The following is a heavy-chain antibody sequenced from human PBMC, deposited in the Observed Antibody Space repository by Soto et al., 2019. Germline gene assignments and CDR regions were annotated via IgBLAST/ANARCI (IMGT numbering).Heavy chain of an antibody. CDR1: GGTFSSYA. V-gene: IGHV1-69*13. J-gene: IGHJ4*02. CDR2: SIPIFGTG. CDR3: ARLYCSGGSCYYYFDY. Sequence: SVKVSCKASGGTFSSYAISWVRQAPGQGLEWMGGSIPIFGTGNYAQKFQGRVTITADESTSTAYMELSSLRSEDTAVYYCARLYCSGGSCYYYFDYWGQGTLVTVSS. D-gene: IGHD2-15*01.